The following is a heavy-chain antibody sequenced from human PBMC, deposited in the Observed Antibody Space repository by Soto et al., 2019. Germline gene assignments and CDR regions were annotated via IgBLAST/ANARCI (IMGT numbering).Heavy chain of an antibody. V-gene: IGHV4-59*01. CDR1: GASITTYY. CDR3: ARSPGDVWSGYNDYYFDY. Sequence: ASETLSLTCTVSGASITTYYWNWIRQPPGRGLEWIGYIYYSGSINYNPSLESRVTTSLDTSKNQFSLNLTSVTAADTAVYYCARSPGDVWSGYNDYYFDYWGRGTLVTVSS. CDR2: IYYSGSI. D-gene: IGHD3-3*01. J-gene: IGHJ4*02.